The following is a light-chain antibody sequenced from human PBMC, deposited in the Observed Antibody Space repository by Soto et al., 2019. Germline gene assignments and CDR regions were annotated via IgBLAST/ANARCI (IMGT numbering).Light chain of an antibody. CDR3: QQYNNWPPWT. J-gene: IGKJ1*01. CDR1: QSVGSN. Sequence: EKVMTQSPATLSVSPGERATLSCRASQSVGSNLAWYQHRPGQAPRLLIYDASIRATGIPARFSGSGSGTVFTLNISSLQSEDFALYYCQQYNNWPPWTFGQGTKVDIK. CDR2: DAS. V-gene: IGKV3-15*01.